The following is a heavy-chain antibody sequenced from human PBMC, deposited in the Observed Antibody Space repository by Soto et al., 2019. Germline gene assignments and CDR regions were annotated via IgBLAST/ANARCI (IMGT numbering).Heavy chain of an antibody. CDR1: GGTFSSYA. J-gene: IGHJ6*02. D-gene: IGHD2-15*01. V-gene: IGHV1-69*13. CDR3: AVPGLLLPTYCHSYSMDF. Sequence: SVKVSCKASGGTFSSYAISWVRQAPGQGLEWMGGIIPIFGTANYAQKFQGRVTITADESTSTAYMELSSLRSEDTAVYYCAVPGLLLPTYCHSYSMDFWGQGTTVTVSS. CDR2: IIPIFGTA.